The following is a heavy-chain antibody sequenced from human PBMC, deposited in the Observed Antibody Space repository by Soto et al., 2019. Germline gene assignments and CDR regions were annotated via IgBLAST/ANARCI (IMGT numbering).Heavy chain of an antibody. J-gene: IGHJ5*02. CDR2: ISHDGGAT. D-gene: IGHD3-16*01. Sequence: QVQLVESGGGVVQSGRSLRLSCAASGFTFSTSGMHWIRQAPGKGLEWVAMISHDGGATYYVDSVKGRFTISRDTDKNTLHLQMDSLRPEDTATYYGAKDWGSSGGYNWFDPWGQGTLVTVSS. CDR3: AKDWGSSGGYNWFDP. V-gene: IGHV3-30*18. CDR1: GFTFSTSG.